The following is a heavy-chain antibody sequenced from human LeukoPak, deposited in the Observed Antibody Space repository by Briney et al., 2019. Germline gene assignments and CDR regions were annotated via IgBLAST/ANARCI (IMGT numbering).Heavy chain of an antibody. CDR3: ARVRAYYYDSSGYSEFDY. CDR2: ISYDGSNK. CDR1: GFTFSSYA. D-gene: IGHD3-22*01. J-gene: IGHJ4*02. Sequence: PGRSLRLSCAASGFTFSSYAMHWVRQAPGKGLEWVAVISYDGSNKYYADSVKGRFTISRDNSKNTLYLQMNSLRAEDTAVYYCARVRAYYYDSSGYSEFDYWGQGTLVTVSS. V-gene: IGHV3-30-3*01.